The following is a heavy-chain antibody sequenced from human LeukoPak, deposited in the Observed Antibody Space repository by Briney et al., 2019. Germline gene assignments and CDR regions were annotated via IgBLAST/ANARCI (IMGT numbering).Heavy chain of an antibody. CDR2: ISSSSSYI. CDR3: AREYDYYDSSGYYYPFDY. CDR1: GFIFSTYS. D-gene: IGHD3-22*01. V-gene: IGHV3-21*01. Sequence: PGGSLRLSCAASGFIFSTYSMNWVRQAPGKGLEWVSSISSSSSYIYYADSVKGRFTISRDNAKNSLYLQINSLRAEDTAVYYCAREYDYYDSSGYYYPFDYWGQGTLVTVSS. J-gene: IGHJ4*02.